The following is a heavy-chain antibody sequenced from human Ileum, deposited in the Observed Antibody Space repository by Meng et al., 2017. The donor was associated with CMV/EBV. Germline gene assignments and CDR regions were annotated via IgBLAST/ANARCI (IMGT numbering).Heavy chain of an antibody. V-gene: IGHV1-46*01. CDR1: GYIFTNHH. J-gene: IGHJ4*02. CDR2: INPNNGGT. D-gene: IGHD2-21*01. Sequence: SGYIFTNHHMHWVRQAPGKGLEWMGIINPNNGGTDDVQRFQDRVRMTRDTSTSTFYMELRSLRSEDTAVYYCARDLSPDTSAYFAPDHWGQGTLVTVSS. CDR3: ARDLSPDTSAYFAPDH.